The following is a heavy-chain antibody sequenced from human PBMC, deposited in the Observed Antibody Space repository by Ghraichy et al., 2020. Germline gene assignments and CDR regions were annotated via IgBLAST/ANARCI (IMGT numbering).Heavy chain of an antibody. CDR1: GGSFSGYY. D-gene: IGHD3-9*01. CDR3: ARGVRLTYYDILTGYYVYYFDY. Sequence: ESLNISCAVYGGSFSGYYWSWIRQPPGKGLEWIGEINHSGSTNYNPSLKSRVTISVDTSKNQFSLKLSSVTAADTAVYYCARGVRLTYYDILTGYYVYYFDYWGQGTLVTVSS. J-gene: IGHJ4*02. V-gene: IGHV4-34*01. CDR2: INHSGST.